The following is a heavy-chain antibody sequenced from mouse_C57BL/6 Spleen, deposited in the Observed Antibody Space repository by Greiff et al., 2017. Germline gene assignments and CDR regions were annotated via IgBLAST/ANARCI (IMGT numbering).Heavy chain of an antibody. Sequence: QVQLKESGPGLVAPSQSLSITCTVSGFSLTSYAISWVRQPPGMGLEWLGVIWTGGGTKYKSALKSRLSISNDNSKRQVFIKMNSLRTNDTARYYCSRNEGANRASWFAYWGQGTLVTVSA. CDR3: SRNEGANRASWFAY. CDR1: GFSLTSYA. D-gene: IGHD4-1*01. CDR2: IWTGGGT. V-gene: IGHV2-9-1*01. J-gene: IGHJ3*01.